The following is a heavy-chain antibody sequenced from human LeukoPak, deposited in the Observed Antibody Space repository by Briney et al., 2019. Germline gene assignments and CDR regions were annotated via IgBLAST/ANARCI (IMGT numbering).Heavy chain of an antibody. CDR1: GYTFTGYN. Sequence: ASVKVSCKASGYTFTGYNMHWVRQAPGQGLEWMGRLTPNGGATYYTQKFQGRVTMTRDTSISTAYMDLTRLTFDDTAVYYCATDVAGTLYWGQGTLVTVSS. CDR3: ATDVAGTLY. J-gene: IGHJ4*02. V-gene: IGHV1-2*06. CDR2: LTPNGGAT. D-gene: IGHD6-19*01.